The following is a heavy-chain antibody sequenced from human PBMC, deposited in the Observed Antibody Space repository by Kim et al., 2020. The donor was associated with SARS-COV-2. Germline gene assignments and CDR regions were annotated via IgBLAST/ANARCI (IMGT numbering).Heavy chain of an antibody. CDR3: AKAVGSSSFDAFDI. D-gene: IGHD6-6*01. V-gene: IGHV3-23*01. Sequence: DTGKRRVTISGQNTKNTLYLKMNSLRAEDTAVYYCAKAVGSSSFDAFDIWGQGTMVTVSS. J-gene: IGHJ3*02.